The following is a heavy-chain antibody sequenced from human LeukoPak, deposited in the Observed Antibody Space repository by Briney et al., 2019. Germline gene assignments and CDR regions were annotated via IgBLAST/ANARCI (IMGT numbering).Heavy chain of an antibody. J-gene: IGHJ4*02. D-gene: IGHD6-19*01. CDR1: GFTFSSFA. Sequence: GGSLRLSCAASGFTFSSFAMSWVRQAPGKGLEWVSVIYSGGSTYYADSVKGRFTISRDNSKNTLYLQMNSLRAEDTAVYYCARERSSGLDYWGQGTLVTVSS. V-gene: IGHV3-53*01. CDR3: ARERSSGLDY. CDR2: IYSGGST.